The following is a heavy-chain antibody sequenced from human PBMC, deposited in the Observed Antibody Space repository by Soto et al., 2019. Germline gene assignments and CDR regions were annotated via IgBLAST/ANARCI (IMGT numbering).Heavy chain of an antibody. V-gene: IGHV4-4*09. CDR1: GASVTSRY. CDR2: IYNGGST. J-gene: IGHJ4*02. Sequence: QVQLQESGPGLVKPSETMSLTCTASGASVTSRYWSWIRQSPGKGLEWIGHIYNGGSTKYNPSLKSRVIIPVDMSRNQVSLKLTSVTPADTAVYYCAHITGWPGFDFWGPGALVTVSS. CDR3: AHITGWPGFDF. D-gene: IGHD6-19*01.